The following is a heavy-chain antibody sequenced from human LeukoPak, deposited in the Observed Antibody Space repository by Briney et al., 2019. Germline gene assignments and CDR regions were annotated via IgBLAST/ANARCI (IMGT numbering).Heavy chain of an antibody. D-gene: IGHD3-22*01. CDR2: INPSGGST. CDR3: ARESNYYDSSGYDAFDI. J-gene: IGHJ3*02. CDR1: GYTFTSYY. V-gene: IGHV1-46*01. Sequence: ASVKVSCKASGYTFTSYYMHWVRQAPGQGLEWMGIINPSGGSTSYAQKFQGRVTMTRDMSTSTVYMELSSLRSEDTAVYYCARESNYYDSSGYDAFDIWGQGTMVTVSS.